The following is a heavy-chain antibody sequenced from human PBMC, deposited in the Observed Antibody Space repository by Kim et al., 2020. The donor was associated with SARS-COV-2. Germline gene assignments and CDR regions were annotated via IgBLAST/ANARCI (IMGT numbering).Heavy chain of an antibody. Sequence: ASVKVSCKASGYTFTSYAMHWVRQAPGQRLEWMGWINAGNGNTKYSQKFQGRVTITRDTSASTAYMELSSLRSEDTAVYYCARLGYCSSTSCYGDAFDIWGQGTMVTVSS. CDR2: INAGNGNT. CDR3: ARLGYCSSTSCYGDAFDI. CDR1: GYTFTSYA. D-gene: IGHD2-2*01. V-gene: IGHV1-3*01. J-gene: IGHJ3*02.